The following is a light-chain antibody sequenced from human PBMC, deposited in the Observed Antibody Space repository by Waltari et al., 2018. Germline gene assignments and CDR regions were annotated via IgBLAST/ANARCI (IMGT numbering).Light chain of an antibody. CDR3: QKYGSLPAT. V-gene: IGKV3-20*01. J-gene: IGKJ1*01. Sequence: EIMLTQSPGTLSLSPGARATLSCRASQNINKYLAWYQHKPGQAPRLLIYDASSRATGIPDRFSGSGSGTDFSLTISRLEPEDFAVYYCQKYGSLPATFGQGTKVEIK. CDR1: QNINKY. CDR2: DAS.